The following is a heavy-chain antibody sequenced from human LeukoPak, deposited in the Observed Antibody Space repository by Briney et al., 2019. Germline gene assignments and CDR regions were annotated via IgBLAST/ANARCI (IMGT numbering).Heavy chain of an antibody. CDR3: ARERVVAAAGWRLYYYYGMDV. CDR2: ISYDGSNK. CDR1: GFTFSSYA. D-gene: IGHD6-13*01. Sequence: GGSLRLSCAASGFTFSSYAMHWVRQAPGKGLEWVAVISYDGSNKYYADSVKGRFTISRDNSKNTLYLQMNSLRAEDTAVYYCARERVVAAAGWRLYYYYGMDVWGQGTTVTVSS. V-gene: IGHV3-30-3*01. J-gene: IGHJ6*02.